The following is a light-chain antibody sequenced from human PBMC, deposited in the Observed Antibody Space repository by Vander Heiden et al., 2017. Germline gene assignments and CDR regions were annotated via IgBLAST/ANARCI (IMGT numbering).Light chain of an antibody. V-gene: IGKV1-39*01. J-gene: IGKJ4*01. CDR2: AAS. Sequence: DMKMSQSPSSLSASVGDRVTITCRASQSISNYLNWYQQKPGKAPKLLIYAASSLQSGVPSRFSGSGSGTDFTLTISSLQPEDFATYYCQQSYSTPRTFGGGTKVEIK. CDR3: QQSYSTPRT. CDR1: QSISNY.